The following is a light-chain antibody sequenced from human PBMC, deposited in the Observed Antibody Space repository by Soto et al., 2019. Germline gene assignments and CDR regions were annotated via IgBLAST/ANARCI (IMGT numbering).Light chain of an antibody. CDR1: DNGSKP. Sequence: SYELTQPPSVSVAPGQTARITCGGSDNGSKPVHWYQQKPGQAPVLVVFDNSDRASGIPERLSGSNSGNTATLTISRVEAGDEADYYCQVWDSGSDRLVVFGGGTKLTVL. CDR3: QVWDSGSDRLVV. CDR2: DNS. V-gene: IGLV3-21*02. J-gene: IGLJ2*01.